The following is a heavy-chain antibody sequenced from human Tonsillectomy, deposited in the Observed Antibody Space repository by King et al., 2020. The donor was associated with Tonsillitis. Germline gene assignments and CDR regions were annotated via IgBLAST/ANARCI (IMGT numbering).Heavy chain of an antibody. V-gene: IGHV3-7*01. J-gene: IGHJ3*02. CDR3: ARPLTVDYAFDI. CDR2: IKQHGSEE. D-gene: IGHD4-11*01. Sequence: VQLVESGGGLVQPGGSLRLSCAASVFTFSSYWMRWVRQAPGKGVEWVANIKQHGSEENYVDSVKGRFTISRDNAKNSLYLQMNSLTAEDTAVYYCARPLTVDYAFDIWGQGTTVTVSS. CDR1: VFTFSSYW.